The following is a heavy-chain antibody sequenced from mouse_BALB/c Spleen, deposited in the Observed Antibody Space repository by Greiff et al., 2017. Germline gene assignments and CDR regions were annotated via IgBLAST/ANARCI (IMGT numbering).Heavy chain of an antibody. CDR1: GYTFTSYV. V-gene: IGHV1-14*01. Sequence: EVKLMESGPELVKPGASVKMSCKASGYTFTSYVMHWVKQKPGQGLEWIGYINPYNDGTKYNEKFKGKATLTSDKSSSTAYMELSSLTSEDSAVYYCARGDYGNWYFDVWGAGTTVTVSS. CDR3: ARGDYGNWYFDV. D-gene: IGHD2-1*01. J-gene: IGHJ1*01. CDR2: INPYNDGT.